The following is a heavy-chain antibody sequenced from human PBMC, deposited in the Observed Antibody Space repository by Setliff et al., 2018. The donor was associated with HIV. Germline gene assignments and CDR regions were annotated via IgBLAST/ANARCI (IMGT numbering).Heavy chain of an antibody. CDR2: VSSRGDT. CDR3: ARAAAGNTGPFDL. D-gene: IGHD4-17*01. Sequence: SETLSLTCTVSDSCTYYWSWIRQPAGKGLEWIGRVSSRGDTNYNPSLKSRVTMSVDTSKNQFSLKLTPVTASDTAVYYCARAAAGNTGPFDLWGQGSPVTVSS. CDR1: DSCTYY. V-gene: IGHV4-4*07. J-gene: IGHJ4*02.